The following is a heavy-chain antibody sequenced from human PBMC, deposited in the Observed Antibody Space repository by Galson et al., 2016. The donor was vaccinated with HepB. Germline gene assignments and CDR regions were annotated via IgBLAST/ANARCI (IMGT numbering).Heavy chain of an antibody. D-gene: IGHD3-22*01. Sequence: EPLSLTYTVSGGSISPYYWSWIRQPPGKGLEWIGCIYYIGSTNYNPSLRSQVTISVDTSRNQFPLRLSSVTAADTAVYYCARRRNYYDSSGYYYDYFDPWGRGTLITVSS. J-gene: IGHJ5*02. CDR2: IYYIGST. CDR1: GGSISPYY. CDR3: ARRRNYYDSSGYYYDYFDP. V-gene: IGHV4-59*08.